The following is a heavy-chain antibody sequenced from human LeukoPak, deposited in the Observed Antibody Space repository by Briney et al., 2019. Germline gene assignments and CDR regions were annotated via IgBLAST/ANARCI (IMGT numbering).Heavy chain of an antibody. Sequence: SETLSLTCTVSGGSISSSSYYWGWIRQPPGKGLEWIGSIYYSGSTYYNPSLKSRVTISVDTSKNQFSLKLSSVTAADTAVYYCARSRSGSYYDAFDIWGQGTMVTVSS. D-gene: IGHD3-10*01. CDR1: GGSISSSSYY. J-gene: IGHJ3*02. CDR2: IYYSGST. V-gene: IGHV4-39*07. CDR3: ARSRSGSYYDAFDI.